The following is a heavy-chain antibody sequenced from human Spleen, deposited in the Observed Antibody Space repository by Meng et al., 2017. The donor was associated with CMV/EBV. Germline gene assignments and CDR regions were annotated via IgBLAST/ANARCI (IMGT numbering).Heavy chain of an antibody. Sequence: GGSLRLSCAASGFVFGSFEMNWVRQAPGKGLEWMGRIIPILGIANYAQKFQGRVTITADKSTSTAYMELSSLRSEDTAVYYCAKEAAQSSCNGDCYADFWGQGTQVTVSS. CDR3: AKEAAQSSCNGDCYADF. CDR1: GFVFGSFE. CDR2: IIPILGIA. D-gene: IGHD2-21*01. V-gene: IGHV1-69*04. J-gene: IGHJ4*02.